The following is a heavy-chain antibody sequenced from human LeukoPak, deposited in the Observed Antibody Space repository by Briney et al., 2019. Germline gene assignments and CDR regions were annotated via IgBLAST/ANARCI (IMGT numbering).Heavy chain of an antibody. V-gene: IGHV3-7*01. J-gene: IGHJ4*02. CDR3: ARESVRRISMRARGYFDY. D-gene: IGHD3-22*01. CDR2: IKQDGSEK. Sequence: GGSLRLSCSASGFVYSAFWMSWGRQAPGKGLEWVANIKQDGSEKYYVDSVKGRFTIARDNAKNTVFLQMDSLRAEDTAVYFCARESVRRISMRARGYFDYWGQGTRVTVSS. CDR1: GFVYSAFW.